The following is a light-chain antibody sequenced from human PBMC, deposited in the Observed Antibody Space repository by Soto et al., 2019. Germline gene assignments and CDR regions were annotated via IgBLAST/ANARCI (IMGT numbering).Light chain of an antibody. Sequence: EIVLTQSPGTLSLSLGERATLSCRASQSVSSNYLSWYQQKPGQAPRLLIYGASSRATGIPDRFSGSGSGTDFTLIITRLEPEDFAVYYCQQYGISPMYTFGQGTKLEIK. CDR3: QQYGISPMYT. CDR2: GAS. V-gene: IGKV3-20*01. CDR1: QSVSSNY. J-gene: IGKJ2*01.